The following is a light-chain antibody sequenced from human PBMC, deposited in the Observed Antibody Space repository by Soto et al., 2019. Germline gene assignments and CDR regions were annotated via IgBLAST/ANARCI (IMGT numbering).Light chain of an antibody. V-gene: IGLV1-44*01. CDR1: SSNIGSNT. J-gene: IGLJ2*01. CDR3: AAWDDSLNGPV. CDR2: SNN. Sequence: QIVLTQPPSASGTPGQRVTISCSGSSSNIGSNTVNWYQQLPGTAPKLLTYSNNQRPSGVPDRFSGSKSGTSASLAISGLQSEDEADYYCAAWDDSLNGPVFGGGTKLTVL.